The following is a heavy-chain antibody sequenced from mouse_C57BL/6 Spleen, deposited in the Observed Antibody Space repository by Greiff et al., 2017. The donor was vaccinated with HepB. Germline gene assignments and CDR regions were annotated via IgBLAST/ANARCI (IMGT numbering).Heavy chain of an antibody. J-gene: IGHJ2*01. V-gene: IGHV1-26*01. Sequence: VQLQQSGPELVKPGASVKISCKASGYTFTDYYMNWVKQSHGKSLEWIGDINPNNGGTSYNQKFKGKATLTVDKSSSTAYMELRSLTSEDSAVYYCARRDYGPDYWGQGTTLTVSS. D-gene: IGHD1-1*01. CDR2: INPNNGGT. CDR1: GYTFTDYY. CDR3: ARRDYGPDY.